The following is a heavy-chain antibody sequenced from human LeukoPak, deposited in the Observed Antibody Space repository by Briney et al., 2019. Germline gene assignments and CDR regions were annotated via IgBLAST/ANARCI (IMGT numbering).Heavy chain of an antibody. CDR2: ISYDGSNK. Sequence: PGGSLRLSCAASGFTFSSYAMHWVRQAPGKGLEWVAAISYDGSNKYYADSVKGRFTISRDNSKNTLYLQMNSLRAEDTAVYYCARDGDSSGWDNWFDPWGQGTLVTVSS. J-gene: IGHJ5*02. D-gene: IGHD6-19*01. V-gene: IGHV3-30*04. CDR1: GFTFSSYA. CDR3: ARDGDSSGWDNWFDP.